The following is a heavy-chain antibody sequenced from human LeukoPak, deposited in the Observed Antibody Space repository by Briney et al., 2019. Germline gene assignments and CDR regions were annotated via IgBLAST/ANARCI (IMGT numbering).Heavy chain of an antibody. Sequence: PSETLSLTCTVSGGSISSSSYYWGWIRQPPGKGLEWIGSIYYSGSTYYNPSLKSRVTISVDTSKNQFSLKLSSVTAADTAVYYCARDRSGSLLWGQGTLVTVSS. CDR2: IYYSGST. V-gene: IGHV4-39*07. D-gene: IGHD3-3*01. J-gene: IGHJ4*02. CDR1: GGSISSSSYY. CDR3: ARDRSGSLL.